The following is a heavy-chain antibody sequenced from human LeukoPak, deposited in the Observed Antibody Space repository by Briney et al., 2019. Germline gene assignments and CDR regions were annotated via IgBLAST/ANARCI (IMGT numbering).Heavy chain of an antibody. CDR2: ISTDGSRI. Sequence: GGSLRLSCVASGFTFSRYWMHWVRQVPGKGLVWVSRISTDGSRINYADSVKGRFTISRDNAKNTLYLQMNSLRVEDTAVYYCVRFTDVVLPGTRPIAYYYYMDVWGKGTTVTVSS. V-gene: IGHV3-74*01. J-gene: IGHJ6*03. D-gene: IGHD2-2*01. CDR3: VRFTDVVLPGTRPIAYYYYMDV. CDR1: GFTFSRYW.